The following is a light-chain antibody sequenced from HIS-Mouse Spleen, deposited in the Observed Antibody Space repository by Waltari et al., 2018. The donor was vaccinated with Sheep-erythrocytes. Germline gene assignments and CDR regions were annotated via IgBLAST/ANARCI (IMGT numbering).Light chain of an antibody. CDR2: AAS. Sequence: TQSPATLSLSPGERATISCRASQSVSSYLNWYQQKPGKAPKLLIYAASSLQSGVPSRFSGSGSGTDFTLTISSLQPEDFATYYCQQSYSTPPLTFGGGTKVEIK. J-gene: IGKJ4*01. CDR3: QQSYSTPPLT. CDR1: QSVSSY. V-gene: IGKV1-39*01.